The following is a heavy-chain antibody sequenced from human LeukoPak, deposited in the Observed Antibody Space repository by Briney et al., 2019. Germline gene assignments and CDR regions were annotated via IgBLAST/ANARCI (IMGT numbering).Heavy chain of an antibody. V-gene: IGHV3-74*01. Sequence: GGSLRLSCAASGFTFSSYWMHWVRQAPGKGLVWVSRINSDGSSTSYADSVKGRFTISRDNSKNTLYLQMNSLRAEDTAVYYCAKDYYDSSGPVWGQGTTVTVSS. CDR2: INSDGSST. J-gene: IGHJ6*02. CDR3: AKDYYDSSGPV. CDR1: GFTFSSYW. D-gene: IGHD3-22*01.